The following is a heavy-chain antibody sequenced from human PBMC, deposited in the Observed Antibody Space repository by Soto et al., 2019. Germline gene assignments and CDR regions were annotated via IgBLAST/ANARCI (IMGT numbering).Heavy chain of an antibody. CDR3: VRHQQQLADYYGMDV. D-gene: IGHD6-13*01. CDR1: GYSFPKYY. V-gene: IGHV5-51*01. J-gene: IGHJ6*02. Sequence: PGESLKISCKGSGYSFPKYYIGWVRQMPGKDLEWMAIIYPDDSDTRYSPSFQGQVTISADKSISTAYLQWSSLKASDTAMYYCVRHQQQLADYYGMDVWGQGTTVTVSS. CDR2: IYPDDSDT.